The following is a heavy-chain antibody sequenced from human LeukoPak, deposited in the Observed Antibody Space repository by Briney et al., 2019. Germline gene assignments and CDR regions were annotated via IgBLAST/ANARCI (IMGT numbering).Heavy chain of an antibody. J-gene: IGHJ4*02. CDR1: GFSLSNSA. Sequence: GGPLRLSCAASGFSLSNSAMSWVRQAPGKGLEWVSLIIASSGSTFYADSVKGRFTISRDNSKNTLYLQMNSLRAEDTAVYYCAKGAYDYIEMGYFDYWGQGTLVTVSS. V-gene: IGHV3-23*01. D-gene: IGHD5-12*01. CDR3: AKGAYDYIEMGYFDY. CDR2: IIASSGST.